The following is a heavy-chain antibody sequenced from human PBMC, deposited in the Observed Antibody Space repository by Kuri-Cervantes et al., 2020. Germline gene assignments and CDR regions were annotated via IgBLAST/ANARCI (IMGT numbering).Heavy chain of an antibody. V-gene: IGHV3-11*01. D-gene: IGHD3-3*01. CDR3: AISLDYDFWSGTIGLSAFDI. CDR2: ISSSGSTI. CDR1: GFTFSDYY. Sequence: GGSLRLSCAASGFTFSDYYMNWIRQAPGKGLEWVSYISSSGSTIYYADSVKGRFTISRDNAKNSLYLQMNSLRAEDTAVYYCAISLDYDFWSGTIGLSAFDIWGQGTMVTVSS. J-gene: IGHJ3*02.